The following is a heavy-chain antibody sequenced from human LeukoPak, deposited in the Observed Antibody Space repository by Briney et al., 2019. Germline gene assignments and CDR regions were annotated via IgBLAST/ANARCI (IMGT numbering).Heavy chain of an antibody. Sequence: ASVKVSCKASGYTFTGYYMHWVRQAPGQGLEWMGWINPNGGGTNYAQKFQGRVTMTRDTSISTAYMELSSLRSEDTAVYYCARGKEVAAAGYYYYYMDVWGKGTTVTVSS. D-gene: IGHD6-13*01. J-gene: IGHJ6*03. V-gene: IGHV1-2*02. CDR3: ARGKEVAAAGYYYYYMDV. CDR2: INPNGGGT. CDR1: GYTFTGYY.